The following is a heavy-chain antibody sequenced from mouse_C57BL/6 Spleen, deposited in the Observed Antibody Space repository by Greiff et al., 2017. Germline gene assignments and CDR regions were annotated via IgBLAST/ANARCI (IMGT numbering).Heavy chain of an antibody. CDR2: ISDGGSYT. CDR3: ARDNDYDEFAY. Sequence: EVKLVESGGGLVKPGGSLKLSCAASGFTFSSYAMSWVRQTPEKRLEWVATISDGGSYTYYPDNVKGRFTISRDNAKNNLYLQMSHLKSEDTAMYYCARDNDYDEFAYWGQGTLVTVSA. D-gene: IGHD2-4*01. V-gene: IGHV5-4*01. J-gene: IGHJ3*01. CDR1: GFTFSSYA.